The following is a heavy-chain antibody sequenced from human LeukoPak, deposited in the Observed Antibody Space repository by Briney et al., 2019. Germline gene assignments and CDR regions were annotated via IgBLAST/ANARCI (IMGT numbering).Heavy chain of an antibody. CDR1: GFTFSSYA. Sequence: PGGSLRLSCAASGFTFSSYAMHWVRQAPGKGLEYVSAIGTNGVSTYYANSVKGRFTISRDNSKNTLYLQMGSLRAEDRAVYYCARGGDSSGYYSSNFDCCGQGTLVTVSS. V-gene: IGHV3-64*01. CDR3: ARGGDSSGYYSSNFDC. CDR2: IGTNGVST. J-gene: IGHJ4*02. D-gene: IGHD3-22*01.